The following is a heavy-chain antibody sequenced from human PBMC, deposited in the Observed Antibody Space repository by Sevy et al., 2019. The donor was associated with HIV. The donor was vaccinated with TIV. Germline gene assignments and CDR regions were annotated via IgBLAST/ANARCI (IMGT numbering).Heavy chain of an antibody. V-gene: IGHV3-23*01. D-gene: IGHD2-2*01. J-gene: IGHJ4*02. CDR2: ISHGGGTT. CDR1: GFTFSNYV. Sequence: GGSLRLSCPASGFTFSNYVMNWVRQAPGKGLEWVSVISHGGGTTYYADSVKGRFTISRDDSKDTVYLEMNSLRAEDTAVYYCARRYLPSAPPALDYWGQGTLVTVSS. CDR3: ARRYLPSAPPALDY.